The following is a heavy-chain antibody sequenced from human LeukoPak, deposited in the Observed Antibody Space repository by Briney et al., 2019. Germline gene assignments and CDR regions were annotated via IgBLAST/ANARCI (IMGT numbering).Heavy chain of an antibody. D-gene: IGHD3-22*01. J-gene: IGHJ4*02. V-gene: IGHV4-30-2*01. CDR2: IYHSGST. CDR1: GGSISSGGYY. Sequence: PSETLSLTCTVSGGSISSGGYYWSWIRQPPGKGLEWIGYIYHSGSTYYNPSLKSRVTISVDRSKNQFSLKLSSVTAADTAVYYCARGSAGGYYFDYWGQGTLVTVSS. CDR3: ARGSAGGYYFDY.